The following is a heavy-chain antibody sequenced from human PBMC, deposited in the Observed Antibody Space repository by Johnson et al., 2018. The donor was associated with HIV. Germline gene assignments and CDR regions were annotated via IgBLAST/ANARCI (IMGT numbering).Heavy chain of an antibody. D-gene: IGHD3-22*01. CDR2: IYSGGST. CDR3: AKDLPFSVVDTTPSDAFDI. J-gene: IGHJ3*02. Sequence: VQLVESGGGVVQPGGSLRLSCAASGFTFSSNYMSWVRQAPGKGLEWVSVIYSGGSTYYADSVKGRFTISRDNSKNTLYLQMNSLRAEDTAVYYCAKDLPFSVVDTTPSDAFDIWGQGTMVTVSS. V-gene: IGHV3-66*01. CDR1: GFTFSSNY.